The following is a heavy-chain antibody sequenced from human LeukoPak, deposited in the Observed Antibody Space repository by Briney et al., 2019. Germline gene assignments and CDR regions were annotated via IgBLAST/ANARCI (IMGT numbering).Heavy chain of an antibody. J-gene: IGHJ4*02. CDR2: INHSGST. CDR3: ARDRQRGSSWIYYFDY. Sequence: SETLSLTCAVYGGSFSGYYWSWIRQPPGKGLEWIGEINHSGSTNYNPSLKSRVTISVDTSKNQFSLKLSSVTAADTAVYYCARDRQRGSSWIYYFDYWGQGTLVTVSS. CDR1: GGSFSGYY. D-gene: IGHD6-13*01. V-gene: IGHV4-34*01.